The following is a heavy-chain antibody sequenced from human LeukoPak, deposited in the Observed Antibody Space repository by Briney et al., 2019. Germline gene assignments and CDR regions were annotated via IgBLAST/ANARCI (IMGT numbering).Heavy chain of an antibody. CDR3: ARARITMVRGVSDFDY. V-gene: IGHV1-2*06. J-gene: IGHJ4*02. CDR2: INPNSGGT. CDR1: GYTFTGYY. D-gene: IGHD3-10*01. Sequence: GASVKVSCKASGYTFTGYYMHWVRQAPGQGLEWMGRINPNSGGTNYAQKFQGRVTMTRDTSISTAYMELSRLRSDDTAVYYCARARITMVRGVSDFDYWGQGTLVTVSS.